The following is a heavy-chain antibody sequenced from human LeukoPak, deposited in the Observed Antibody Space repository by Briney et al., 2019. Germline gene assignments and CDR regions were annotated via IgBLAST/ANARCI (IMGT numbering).Heavy chain of an antibody. D-gene: IGHD6-19*01. Sequence: SETLSLTCTVSGGSISNYYWSWIRQPAGKGLEWIGRIYTTGSTNYNPSLKSRVTMSVDTSKNQFSLRLSSVTAADTAGYYCAREAPGYSSGWYCFDYWGQGTLVTVSS. J-gene: IGHJ4*02. CDR3: AREAPGYSSGWYCFDY. V-gene: IGHV4-4*07. CDR1: GGSISNYY. CDR2: IYTTGST.